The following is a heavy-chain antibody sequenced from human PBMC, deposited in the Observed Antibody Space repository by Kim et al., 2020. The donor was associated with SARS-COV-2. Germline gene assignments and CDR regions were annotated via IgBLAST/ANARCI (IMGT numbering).Heavy chain of an antibody. J-gene: IGHJ1*01. CDR2: ISYDGSNK. V-gene: IGHV3-30-3*01. CDR3: ARDRRLSRGGAKSEYFQH. Sequence: GGSLRLSCAAPGFTFSSYAMHWVRQAPGKGLEWVAVISYDGSNKYYADSVKGRFTISRDNSKNTLYLQMNSLRAEDTAVYYCARDRRLSRGGAKSEYFQHWGQGTLVTVSS. CDR1: GFTFSSYA. D-gene: IGHD1-26*01.